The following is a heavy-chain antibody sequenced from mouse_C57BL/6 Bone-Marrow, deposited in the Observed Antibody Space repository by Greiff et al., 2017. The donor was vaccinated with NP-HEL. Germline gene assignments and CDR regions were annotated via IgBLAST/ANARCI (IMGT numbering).Heavy chain of an antibody. CDR3: ARRGVVAYYAMDY. J-gene: IGHJ4*01. Sequence: EVQLVESGGDLVKPGGSLKLSCAASGFTFSSYGMSWVRQTPDKSLEWVATISSGGSYTYYPDSVKGRFTISRDNAKNTLYLQMSSLKSEDTAMYYCARRGVVAYYAMDYWGQGTSVTVSS. CDR2: ISSGGSYT. V-gene: IGHV5-6*01. CDR1: GFTFSSYG. D-gene: IGHD1-1*01.